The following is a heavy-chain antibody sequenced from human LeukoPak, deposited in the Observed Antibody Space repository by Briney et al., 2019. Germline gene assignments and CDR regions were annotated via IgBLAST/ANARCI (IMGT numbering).Heavy chain of an antibody. D-gene: IGHD4-17*01. CDR2: IIPIFGTA. J-gene: IGHJ4*02. V-gene: IGHV1-69*13. CDR1: GGTFSSYA. Sequence: GASVKVSCKASGGTFSSYAISWVRQAPGQGLEWMGGIIPIFGTANYAQKFQGRVTITADESTSTAYMELRSLRSDDTAVYYCARDLRGDYGRTFDYWGQGTLVTVSS. CDR3: ARDLRGDYGRTFDY.